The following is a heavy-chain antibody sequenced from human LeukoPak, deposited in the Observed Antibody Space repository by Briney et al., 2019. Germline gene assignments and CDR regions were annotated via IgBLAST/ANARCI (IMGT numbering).Heavy chain of an antibody. CDR1: GGTFSSYA. Sequence: ASVKVSCKASGGTFSSYAISWVRQAPGQGLEWMGGIIPIFCTANYAQKFQGRVTITADESTSTAYMKLSSMRSEDTAVYYCARGSIAARPNYFDYSGQGTLVTVSS. J-gene: IGHJ4*02. CDR2: IIPIFCTA. D-gene: IGHD6-6*01. CDR3: ARGSIAARPNYFDY. V-gene: IGHV1-69*13.